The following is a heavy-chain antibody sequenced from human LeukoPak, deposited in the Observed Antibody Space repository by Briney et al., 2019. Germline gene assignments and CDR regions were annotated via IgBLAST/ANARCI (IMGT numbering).Heavy chain of an antibody. J-gene: IGHJ4*02. CDR2: INAGNGDT. V-gene: IGHV1-3*01. CDR1: GYTFTNFA. D-gene: IGHD6-13*01. Sequence: GASVKVSCKASGYTFTNFAMHWVRQAPGQRLEWMGWINAGNGDTKYSQNFQGRVTITRNTSATTSYMELSFLRSEDTAVYYCARGTVTRASSWSNPFNYWGQGTLVTVSS. CDR3: ARGTVTRASSWSNPFNY.